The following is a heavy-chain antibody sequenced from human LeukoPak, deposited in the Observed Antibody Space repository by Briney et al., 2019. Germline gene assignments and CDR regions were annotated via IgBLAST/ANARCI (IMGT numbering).Heavy chain of an antibody. J-gene: IGHJ1*01. V-gene: IGHV4-59*01. Sequence: SEPLSLTCTVSGGSISSYYWSWIRQPPGKGLEWIGYTYYNERSNYNPSLKSRVTISVDTSKNQFSLKLTSVTAADTAVYYCARPHRSGYPEYFQHWGQGTLVAVSS. CDR3: ARPHRSGYPEYFQH. CDR2: TYYNERS. D-gene: IGHD3-22*01. CDR1: GGSISSYY.